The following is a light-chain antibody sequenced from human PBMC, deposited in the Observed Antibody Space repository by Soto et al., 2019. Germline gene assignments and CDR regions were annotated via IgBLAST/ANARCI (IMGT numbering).Light chain of an antibody. CDR2: ATS. V-gene: IGKV1-39*01. CDR1: QTINTY. J-gene: IGKJ3*01. Sequence: DIQMTQSPSSLSASVGDRVTITCRASQTINTYLNWYQQKPGKAPHLLIYATSTLQSGVPSRFRGSGSGTDFTLTISSLQPEDFATYYCQQSYSTPAFGPGTKVDIK. CDR3: QQSYSTPA.